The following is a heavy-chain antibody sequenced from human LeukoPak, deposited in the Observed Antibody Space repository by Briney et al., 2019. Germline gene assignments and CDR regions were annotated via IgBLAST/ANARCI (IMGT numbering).Heavy chain of an antibody. D-gene: IGHD3-22*01. Sequence: GGSLRLSCAASGFTLSSFWMSWVRQTPGKGLEWVANIKQDGRERYYVDSVKGRFTISRDNARNSPYLQMNSLRAEDTALYFCVKDKSRHSSGYYYYFDYWGQGTLVTVSS. CDR3: VKDKSRHSSGYYYYFDY. CDR2: IKQDGRER. J-gene: IGHJ4*02. V-gene: IGHV3-7*03. CDR1: GFTLSSFW.